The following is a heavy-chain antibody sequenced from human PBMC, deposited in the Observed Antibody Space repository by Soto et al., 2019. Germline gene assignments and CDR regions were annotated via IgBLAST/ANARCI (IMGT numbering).Heavy chain of an antibody. CDR1: GGTFSSYT. V-gene: IGHV1-69*02. CDR2: IIPILGIA. D-gene: IGHD4-17*01. J-gene: IGHJ4*02. CDR3: ASATTVTTYYFDY. Sequence: QVQLVQSGAEVKKPGSSVKVSCKASGGTFSSYTISWVRQAPGQGLEWMGRIIPILGIANYAQKFQGRVTITADKSTSTAYMELSRLRSEDTAVYYCASATTVTTYYFDYWGQGTLVTVSS.